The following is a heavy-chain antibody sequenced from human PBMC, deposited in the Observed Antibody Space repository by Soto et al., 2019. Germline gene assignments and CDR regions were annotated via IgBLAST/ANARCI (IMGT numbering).Heavy chain of an antibody. Sequence: SETLSLTCTVSGASVNDYYRNWVRQPLGKGLEWIGFIHYTGSRIFNPSLQSRVTMSVDVSQNQFSLRLTSVTAADTAIYYCARWGHPAVKAFDIWGQGTTVTVSS. V-gene: IGHV4-59*02. CDR3: ARWGHPAVKAFDI. CDR2: IHYTGSR. D-gene: IGHD3-16*01. J-gene: IGHJ3*02. CDR1: GASVNDYY.